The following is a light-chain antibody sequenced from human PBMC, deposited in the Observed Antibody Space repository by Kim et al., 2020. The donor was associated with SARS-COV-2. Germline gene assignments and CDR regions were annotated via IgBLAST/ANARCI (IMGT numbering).Light chain of an antibody. Sequence: EIVLTQSPGILSLSPGERATLSCRASQSVSSNYLAWYQQKPGQAPRLLIYGASSRATGIPDRFSGGGSGTDFTLTISRLEPEDFAVYYCQQYGSSPTFGQGTKVDIK. J-gene: IGKJ1*01. CDR1: QSVSSNY. V-gene: IGKV3-20*01. CDR2: GAS. CDR3: QQYGSSPT.